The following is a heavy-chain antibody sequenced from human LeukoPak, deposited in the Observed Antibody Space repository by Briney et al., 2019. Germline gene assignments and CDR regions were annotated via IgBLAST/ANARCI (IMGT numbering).Heavy chain of an antibody. CDR2: ISWNSGSI. D-gene: IGHD3-22*01. CDR3: AKRGYDRGGYYGYFDY. V-gene: IGHV3-9*01. CDR1: GYTFDDYA. J-gene: IGHJ4*02. Sequence: PGGSLRLSCEASGYTFDDYAMHWVRQAPGKGLEWVSAISWNSGSIGYADSVKGRFTISRDNGKNSLYLQMNSLRTEDTAVYYCAKRGYDRGGYYGYFDYWGQGTLVTASS.